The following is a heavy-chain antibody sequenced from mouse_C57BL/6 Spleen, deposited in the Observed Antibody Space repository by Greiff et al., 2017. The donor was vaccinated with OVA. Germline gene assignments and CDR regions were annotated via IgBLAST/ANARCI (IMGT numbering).Heavy chain of an antibody. CDR2: INPSTGGT. J-gene: IGHJ1*03. V-gene: IGHV1-43*01. CDR3: ARWELGWYFDV. D-gene: IGHD4-1*01. Sequence: VQLQQSGPELVKPGASVKISCKASGYSFTGYYMHWVKQSPEKSLEWIGEINPSTGGTSYNQKFKGKATLTVDKSSSTAYMQLKSLTSEDSAVYYCARWELGWYFDVWGTGTTVTVSS. CDR1: GYSFTGYY.